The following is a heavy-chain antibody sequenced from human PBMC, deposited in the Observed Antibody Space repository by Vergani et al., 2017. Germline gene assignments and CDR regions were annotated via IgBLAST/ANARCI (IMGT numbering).Heavy chain of an antibody. J-gene: IGHJ5*02. D-gene: IGHD3-3*01. Sequence: QVQLVQSGAEVKKPGASVKVSCKASGYTFTGYYMHWVRQAPGQGLEWMGRIIPILGIANYAQKFQGRVTITADKSTSTAYMELSSLRSEDTAVYYCAKTQFWSGYYFDWFDPWGQGTLVTVSS. CDR1: GYTFTGYY. V-gene: IGHV1-69*09. CDR2: IIPILGIA. CDR3: AKTQFWSGYYFDWFDP.